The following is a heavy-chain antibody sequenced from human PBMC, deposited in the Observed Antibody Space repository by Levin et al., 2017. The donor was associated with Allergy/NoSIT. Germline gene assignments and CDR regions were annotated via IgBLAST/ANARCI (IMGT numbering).Heavy chain of an antibody. D-gene: IGHD3-22*01. Sequence: PGGSLRLSCAASGFTFSSYEMNWVRQTPGKGLEWVSYITSSGSPIYYADSVKGRFTISRDNAKNSLYLQMNSLRAEDTAVYYCVREVRDSSDYYWYFDRWGRGTLVTVSS. J-gene: IGHJ2*01. V-gene: IGHV3-48*03. CDR2: ITSSGSPI. CDR3: VREVRDSSDYYWYFDR. CDR1: GFTFSSYE.